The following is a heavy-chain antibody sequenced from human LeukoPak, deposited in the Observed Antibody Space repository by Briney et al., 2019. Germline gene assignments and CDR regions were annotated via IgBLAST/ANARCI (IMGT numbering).Heavy chain of an antibody. CDR1: GYSFTSYW. CDR3: ARRYYGSGSYYNWFDP. Sequence: GESLKISCKGSGYSFTSYWIGWVRQMPGKGLEWMGIFYPGDSDTRYSPSFQGQVTISADKSISTAYLQWSSLKASDTAMYYCARRYYGSGSYYNWFDPWGQGTLVTVSS. V-gene: IGHV5-51*01. CDR2: FYPGDSDT. D-gene: IGHD3-10*01. J-gene: IGHJ5*02.